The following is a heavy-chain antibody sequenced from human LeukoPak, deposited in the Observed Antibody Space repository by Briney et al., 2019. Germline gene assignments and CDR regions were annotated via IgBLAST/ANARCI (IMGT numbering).Heavy chain of an antibody. V-gene: IGHV1-2*02. CDR2: INPNSGGT. Sequence: ASVKVSCKASGYTFTGYYMHWVRQAPGQGLEWMGWINPNSGGTNYAQEFQGRVTMTRDTSISTAYMELSRLRSDDTAVYYRARGEQWLFSYYFDYWGQGTLVTVSS. CDR1: GYTFTGYY. D-gene: IGHD6-19*01. CDR3: ARGEQWLFSYYFDY. J-gene: IGHJ4*02.